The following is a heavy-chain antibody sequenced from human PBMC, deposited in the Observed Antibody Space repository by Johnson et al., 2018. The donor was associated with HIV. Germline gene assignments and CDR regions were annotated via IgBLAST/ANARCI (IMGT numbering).Heavy chain of an antibody. D-gene: IGHD5-12*01. CDR3: ARGRGYSGYDPPAAFDI. CDR2: IYSGGNT. Sequence: VQLVESGGGLVQSGGSLRLSCGASVFTVSSNYMNWVRQAPGKGLEWVSVIYSGGNTYYADSVKGRFTISRDNSKNTLYLQMNSLRAEDTAVYYCARGRGYSGYDPPAAFDIWGQGTMVTVSS. CDR1: VFTVSSNY. V-gene: IGHV3-66*02. J-gene: IGHJ3*02.